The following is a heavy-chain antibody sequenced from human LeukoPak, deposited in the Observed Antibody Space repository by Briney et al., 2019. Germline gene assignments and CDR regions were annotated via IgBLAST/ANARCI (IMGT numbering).Heavy chain of an antibody. CDR1: GGTFSSYA. Sequence: SVKVSCKASGGTFSSYAISWVRQAPGQGLEWMGGIIPMFGTTNYAQKFQGRVTITADESRSTAYMELSRLRSDDTAVYYCARFSGGTVVVDYWGQGTLVTVSS. D-gene: IGHD4-23*01. J-gene: IGHJ4*02. V-gene: IGHV1-69*13. CDR2: IIPMFGTT. CDR3: ARFSGGTVVVDY.